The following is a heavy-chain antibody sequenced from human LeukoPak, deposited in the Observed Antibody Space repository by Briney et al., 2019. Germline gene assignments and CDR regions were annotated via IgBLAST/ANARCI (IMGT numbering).Heavy chain of an antibody. CDR2: FDPEDGET. J-gene: IGHJ6*02. Sequence: GASVKASCKVSGYTLTELSMHWVRQAPGKGLEWMGGFDPEDGETIYAQKFQGRVTMTEDTSTDTAYMELSSLRSEDTAVYYCATGGLKPPYYYGMDVWGQGTAVTVSS. D-gene: IGHD1-14*01. CDR3: ATGGLKPPYYYGMDV. CDR1: GYTLTELS. V-gene: IGHV1-24*01.